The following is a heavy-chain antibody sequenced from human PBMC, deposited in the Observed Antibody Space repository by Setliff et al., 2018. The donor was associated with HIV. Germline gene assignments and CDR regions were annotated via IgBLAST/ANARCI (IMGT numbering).Heavy chain of an antibody. D-gene: IGHD1-1*01. CDR2: ISHDGTVT. CDR1: GFSFSTYV. V-gene: IGHV3-74*01. Sequence: GESLRLSCAASGFSFSTYVMHWVRQTPGKGLMWVSRISHDGTVTSYADSVKGRFSISRDNAKNTLYLQMNSLRADDTAMYYCTRDVAWNFFDYWGQGTLVTVSS. J-gene: IGHJ4*02. CDR3: TRDVAWNFFDY.